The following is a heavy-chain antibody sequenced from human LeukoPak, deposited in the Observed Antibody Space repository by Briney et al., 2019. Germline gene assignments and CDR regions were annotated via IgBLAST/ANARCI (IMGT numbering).Heavy chain of an antibody. V-gene: IGHV1-69*13. CDR1: RGTFSTYA. Sequence: ASVKVSCKASRGTFSTYASSWVRQAPGQGLEWMGGMIPMFGTANYAQKFQGRVTITADESTSTAYMELSSLRSEDTAVYYCASSHGSSSWYGGYYYGMDVWGQGTTVTVSS. D-gene: IGHD6-13*01. J-gene: IGHJ6*02. CDR3: ASSHGSSSWYGGYYYGMDV. CDR2: MIPMFGTA.